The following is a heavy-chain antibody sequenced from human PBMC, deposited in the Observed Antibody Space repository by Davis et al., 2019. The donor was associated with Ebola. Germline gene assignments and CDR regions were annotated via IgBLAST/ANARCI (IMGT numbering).Heavy chain of an antibody. CDR3: AQERADTPIFDY. Sequence: GESLKISCAASGFTFSAYPMSWVRQAPGKGLEWVAAISGSGGRTYYADSVRGRFTISRDNSKNTLYLQMNSLRAADTAVYYCAQERADTPIFDYWGQGTRVTVSS. CDR1: GFTFSAYP. V-gene: IGHV3-23*01. CDR2: ISGSGGRT. D-gene: IGHD5-18*01. J-gene: IGHJ4*02.